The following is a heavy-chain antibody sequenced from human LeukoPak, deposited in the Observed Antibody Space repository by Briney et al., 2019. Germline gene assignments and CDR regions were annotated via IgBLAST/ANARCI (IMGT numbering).Heavy chain of an antibody. CDR1: GGTFSSYA. CDR2: IITIFGTA. J-gene: IGHJ3*02. Sequence: GASVKVSCKASGGTFSSYAISWVRQAPGQGLEWMGGIITIFGTANYAQKFQGRVTITADESTSTAYMELSSLRSEDTAVYYCASRRDGYLLAFDIWGQGTMVTVSS. V-gene: IGHV1-69*13. D-gene: IGHD5-24*01. CDR3: ASRRDGYLLAFDI.